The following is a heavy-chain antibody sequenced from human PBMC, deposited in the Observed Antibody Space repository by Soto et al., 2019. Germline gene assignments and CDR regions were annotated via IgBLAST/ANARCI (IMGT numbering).Heavy chain of an antibody. CDR2: IIPIFGTA. CDR1: GGTFSSYA. Sequence: QVQLVQSGAEVKKPGSSVKVSCKASGGTFSSYAISWVRQAPGQGLEWMGGIIPIFGTANYAQKFQGRVTITADEYTSTAYMELSSLRSEDTAVYYCARALDYDILTGGNYYYYGMDVWGQGTTVTVSS. J-gene: IGHJ6*02. V-gene: IGHV1-69*01. CDR3: ARALDYDILTGGNYYYYGMDV. D-gene: IGHD3-9*01.